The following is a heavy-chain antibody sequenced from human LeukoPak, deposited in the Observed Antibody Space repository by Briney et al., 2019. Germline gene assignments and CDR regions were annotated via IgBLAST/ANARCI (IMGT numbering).Heavy chain of an antibody. J-gene: IGHJ4*02. CDR1: GFTFSSYA. D-gene: IGHD6-19*01. Sequence: GGSLRLSCAASGFTFSSYAMSWVRQAPGKGLEWVSAISGSGGSTYYADSVKGRFTISRDNSKNTLYLQMNSLRAEDTAVYYCAKQYSSGWYHYLDYRGQGTLVTVSS. CDR2: ISGSGGST. V-gene: IGHV3-23*01. CDR3: AKQYSSGWYHYLDY.